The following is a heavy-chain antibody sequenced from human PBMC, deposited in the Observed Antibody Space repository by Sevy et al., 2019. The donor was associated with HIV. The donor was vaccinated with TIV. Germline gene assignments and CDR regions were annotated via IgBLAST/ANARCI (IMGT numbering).Heavy chain of an antibody. Sequence: GGSLRLSCTASGFTFSNAWMNWVRQAPGKGLEWVGRIKSQSDGGTIDYAAPVKGGFTISRDDSKNTLFLQMNSLRSEETAVYYCATKGGFWSGYQYFDSWGQGTLVTVSS. CDR1: GFTFSNAW. D-gene: IGHD3-3*01. V-gene: IGHV3-15*07. J-gene: IGHJ4*02. CDR3: ATKGGFWSGYQYFDS. CDR2: IKSQSDGGTI.